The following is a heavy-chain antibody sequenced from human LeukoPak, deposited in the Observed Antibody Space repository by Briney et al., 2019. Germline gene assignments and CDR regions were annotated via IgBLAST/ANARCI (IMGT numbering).Heavy chain of an antibody. V-gene: IGHV3-21*01. J-gene: IGHJ6*04. D-gene: IGHD3-10*01. CDR3: ARDTRFGALYDSSYHGMDV. CDR1: GLIFSTYS. CDR2: ISSSSSHI. Sequence: GGSLRLSCAASGLIFSTYSMNWVRQAPGKGLEWVSSISSSSSHIYYADSVKGRLTISRDNAKNSLYLQIYSLRAQDTAVYYCARDTRFGALYDSSYHGMDVWGKGTTVTVSS.